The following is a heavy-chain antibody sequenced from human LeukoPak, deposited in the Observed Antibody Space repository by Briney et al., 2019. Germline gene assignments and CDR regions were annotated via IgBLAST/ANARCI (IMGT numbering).Heavy chain of an antibody. V-gene: IGHV3-30*03. D-gene: IGHD6-13*01. Sequence: GGSLRLSCAASGFTFSSYGMHWVRQAPGKGLEWVAVISYDGSNKYYAESVKGRFTISRDNSKCTLYVQMNSLRAEDTAVYYCARDDPASRGSWFFQHWGQGTLVTVSS. CDR2: ISYDGSNK. CDR1: GFTFSSYG. J-gene: IGHJ1*01. CDR3: ARDDPASRGSWFFQH.